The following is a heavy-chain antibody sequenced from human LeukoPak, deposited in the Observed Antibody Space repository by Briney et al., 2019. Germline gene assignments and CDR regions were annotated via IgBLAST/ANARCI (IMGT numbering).Heavy chain of an antibody. V-gene: IGHV3-43*02. CDR1: GLTFEDYA. Sequence: GGSLRLSCTASGLTFEDYAMHWVRQVPGKGLEWVSLISGDGGSTYYGDSVKGRFTISRDNSKNSLYLQMNSLRTEDTALYYCAKDKVATYYYYYYGMDVWGQGTTVTVSS. CDR2: ISGDGGST. J-gene: IGHJ6*02. CDR3: AKDKVATYYYYYYGMDV.